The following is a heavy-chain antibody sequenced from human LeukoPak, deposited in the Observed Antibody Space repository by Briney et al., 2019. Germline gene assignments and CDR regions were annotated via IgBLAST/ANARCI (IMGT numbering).Heavy chain of an antibody. CDR2: IHYSGST. Sequence: SETPSLTCTVSGGSISSYYWSWIRQPPGKGLEWIGYIHYSGSTNYNPSLKSRVTISVDTSKNQFSLKLSSVTAADTAVYYCARRSDDFWTGHNWFDPWGQGTLVTVSS. D-gene: IGHD3/OR15-3a*01. J-gene: IGHJ5*02. CDR1: GGSISSYY. CDR3: ARRSDDFWTGHNWFDP. V-gene: IGHV4-59*08.